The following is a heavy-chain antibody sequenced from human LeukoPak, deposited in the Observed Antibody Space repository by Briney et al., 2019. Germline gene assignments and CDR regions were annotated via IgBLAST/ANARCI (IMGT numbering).Heavy chain of an antibody. D-gene: IGHD2-15*01. J-gene: IGHJ4*02. CDR2: ISGSGDSA. V-gene: IGHV3-23*01. Sequence: GGSLRLSCAASGFIFSNYAMTWVRQAPGKGLEWISCISGSGDSAYYADSVKGRLTISRDNSKNTLYLQMISLRAEDTAVYYCAKSAISATLLRTRGIIDWGQGTLVTVSS. CDR1: GFIFSNYA. CDR3: AKSAISATLLRTRGIID.